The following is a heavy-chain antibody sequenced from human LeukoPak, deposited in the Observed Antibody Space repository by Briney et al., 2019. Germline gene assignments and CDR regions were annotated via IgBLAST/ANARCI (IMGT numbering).Heavy chain of an antibody. Sequence: SETLSLTCTDSGGSISSYYWSWIRQPPGKGLGWIGYIYYSGSTNYTPPLKSRVTISVDTSKNQFSLKLSSVTAADTAVYYCARHLTRGYSYGHDAFDIWGQGTMVTVSS. CDR1: GGSISSYY. D-gene: IGHD5-18*01. CDR2: IYYSGST. J-gene: IGHJ3*02. CDR3: ARHLTRGYSYGHDAFDI. V-gene: IGHV4-59*01.